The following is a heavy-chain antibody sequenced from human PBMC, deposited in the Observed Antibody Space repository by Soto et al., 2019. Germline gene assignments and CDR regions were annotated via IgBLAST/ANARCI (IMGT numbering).Heavy chain of an antibody. CDR2: ISGSGDGT. D-gene: IGHD1-26*01. J-gene: IGHJ4*02. CDR1: GFTFSSYA. CDR3: AKGISGTYYSLDY. Sequence: EVQLLESGGGLVQPGGSLRLSCAASGFTFSSYAMSWVRQAPGKGLEWVSAISGSGDGTYYADPVKGRFTISRDNSKNTLYLQMNGLRAEDTAVHYCAKGISGTYYSLDYWGQGTLVTVSS. V-gene: IGHV3-23*01.